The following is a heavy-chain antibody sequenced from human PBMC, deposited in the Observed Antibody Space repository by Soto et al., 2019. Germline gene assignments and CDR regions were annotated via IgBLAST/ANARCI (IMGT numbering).Heavy chain of an antibody. D-gene: IGHD4-17*01. J-gene: IGHJ2*01. CDR3: ARAYGGNAFWYFDL. Sequence: QVQLVESGGGVVHPGKSLRLSCAASAFTFSAYAMHWVRQGPGKGLEWVAIIWYDGSNKYYADSVKGRFTISGDNSKNTLYLQMDSLRAEDTAVYYCARAYGGNAFWYFDLWGRGTLVTVSS. CDR2: IWYDGSNK. V-gene: IGHV3-33*01. CDR1: AFTFSAYA.